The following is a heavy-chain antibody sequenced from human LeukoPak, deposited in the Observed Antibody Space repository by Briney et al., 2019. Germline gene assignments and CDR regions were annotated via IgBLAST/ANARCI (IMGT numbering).Heavy chain of an antibody. Sequence: GASVKVSCTASGYTFTSYGISWVPQAPGQGLEWMGWISAYNGNTNYAQKLQGRVTMTTDTSTSTAYMELRSLRSDDTAVYYCARRYYDILSGYYPASRERYFDYWGQGTLVTVSS. V-gene: IGHV1-18*04. J-gene: IGHJ4*02. D-gene: IGHD3-9*01. CDR2: ISAYNGNT. CDR1: GYTFTSYG. CDR3: ARRYYDILSGYYPASRERYFDY.